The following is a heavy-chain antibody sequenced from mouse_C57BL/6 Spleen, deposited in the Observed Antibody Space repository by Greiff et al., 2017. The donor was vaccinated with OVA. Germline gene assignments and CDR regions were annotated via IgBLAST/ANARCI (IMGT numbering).Heavy chain of an antibody. D-gene: IGHD1-1*01. J-gene: IGHJ3*01. V-gene: IGHV1-53*01. Sequence: QVQLQQPGTELVKPGASVKLSCKASGYTFTSYWMHWVKQRPGQGLEWIGNINPSNGGTNYNEKFKSTATLTVDKSSSTAYMQLSSLTSEDSAVYYCAREGTTVVEQFAYWGQGTLVTVSA. CDR3: AREGTTVVEQFAY. CDR1: GYTFTSYW. CDR2: INPSNGGT.